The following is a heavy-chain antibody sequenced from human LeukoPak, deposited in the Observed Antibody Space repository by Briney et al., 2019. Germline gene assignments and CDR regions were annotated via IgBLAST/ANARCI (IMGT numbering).Heavy chain of an antibody. D-gene: IGHD3-10*01. J-gene: IGHJ4*02. V-gene: IGHV3-23*01. CDR2: ISASGRTT. CDR1: GFPFRNYS. Sequence: PGGSLRLSCTTSGFPFRNYSMNWVRQAPGRGLHWVSAISASGRTTKYADPVKGRFTISRDNSRNTLYRHIDSLRPDDTALYFCAKDDAGFGEDFDSWGQGTLVIVSS. CDR3: AKDDAGFGEDFDS.